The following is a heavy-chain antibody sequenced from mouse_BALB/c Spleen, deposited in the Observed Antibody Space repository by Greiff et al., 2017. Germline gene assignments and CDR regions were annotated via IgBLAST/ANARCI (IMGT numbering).Heavy chain of an antibody. CDR3: ARPTTGFAY. Sequence: VQLQQPGAELVKPGASVKLSCKASGYTFTSYWMHWVKQRPGQGLEWIGEINPSNGRTNYNEKFKSKATLTVDKSSSTAYMQLSSLTSEDSAVYYCARPTTGFAYWGQGTLVTVSA. CDR2: INPSNGRT. V-gene: IGHV1S81*02. CDR1: GYTFTSYW. J-gene: IGHJ3*01. D-gene: IGHD1-1*01.